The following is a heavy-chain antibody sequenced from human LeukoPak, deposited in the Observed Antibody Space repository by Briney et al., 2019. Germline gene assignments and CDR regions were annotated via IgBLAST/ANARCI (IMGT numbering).Heavy chain of an antibody. CDR3: ARDRRLGAFDI. V-gene: IGHV3-33*01. J-gene: IGHJ3*02. Sequence: PGGSLRLSCAASGFTFRSYGMHWVRQAPGKGLEWVAVIWYDGSNKYYADSVKGRFTISRDNSKNTLYLQMNSLRAEDTAVYYCARDRRLGAFDIWGQGTMVTVSS. CDR2: IWYDGSNK. D-gene: IGHD3-16*01. CDR1: GFTFRSYG.